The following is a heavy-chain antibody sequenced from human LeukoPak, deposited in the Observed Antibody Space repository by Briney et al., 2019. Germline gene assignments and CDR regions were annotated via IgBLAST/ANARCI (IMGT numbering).Heavy chain of an antibody. V-gene: IGHV1-2*02. CDR1: GYTFTGYY. CDR2: INPNSGGT. J-gene: IGHJ5*02. D-gene: IGHD6-19*01. Sequence: ASVKVSCKASGYTFTGYYMHWVRQAPGQGLEWMGWINPNSGGTNYAQKFQGRVTMTRDTSISTAYMELSRLRSDDTAVYYCAREQYSSGWYQSDPWGQGTLVTVSS. CDR3: AREQYSSGWYQSDP.